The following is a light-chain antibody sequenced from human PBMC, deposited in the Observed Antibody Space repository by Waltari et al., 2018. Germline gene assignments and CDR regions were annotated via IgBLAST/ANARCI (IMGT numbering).Light chain of an antibody. CDR1: ALPKQY. Sequence: SYELTQPPSVSVSPGQTARITCSGDALPKQYAYWYQQKPGQAPVLVIYKDSERPSGLPERFSGSSSGTTVTLTISGVQAEDEADYYCQSADSSGTYVVFGGGTNLTVL. CDR2: KDS. J-gene: IGLJ2*01. V-gene: IGLV3-25*03. CDR3: QSADSSGTYVV.